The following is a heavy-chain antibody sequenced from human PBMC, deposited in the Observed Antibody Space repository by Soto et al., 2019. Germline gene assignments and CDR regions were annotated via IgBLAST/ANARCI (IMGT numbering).Heavy chain of an antibody. D-gene: IGHD5-18*01. CDR3: AREESYSSNGMDV. V-gene: IGHV1-2*02. Sequence: VSCKASGYTFTGYYMHWVRQAPGQGLEWMGWINPNSGGTNYAQKFQGRVTMTRDTSISTAYMELSRLRSDDTAVYYCAREESYSSNGMDVWGQGTTVTVSS. J-gene: IGHJ6*02. CDR1: GYTFTGYY. CDR2: INPNSGGT.